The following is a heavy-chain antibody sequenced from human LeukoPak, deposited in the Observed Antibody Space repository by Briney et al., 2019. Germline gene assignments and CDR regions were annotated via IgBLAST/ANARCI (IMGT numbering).Heavy chain of an antibody. V-gene: IGHV3-48*04. CDR3: ARDRDTAAAFSTYFDY. CDR2: ISTSTTTI. CDR1: GFTFSSYS. J-gene: IGHJ4*02. Sequence: AGGSLRLSCEASGFTFSSYSMNWVRQAPGKGLEWISYISTSTTTIYYANSVKGRFTISRDNAKNSLYLQMNSLRAEDTAVYYCARDRDTAAAFSTYFDYWGQGTLVTVSS. D-gene: IGHD6-13*01.